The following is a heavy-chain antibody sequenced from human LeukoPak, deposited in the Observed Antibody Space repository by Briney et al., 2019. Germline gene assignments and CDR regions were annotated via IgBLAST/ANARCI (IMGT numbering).Heavy chain of an antibody. CDR2: IWYDGSNK. CDR3: AKDRYSSSSSSYYYYGMDV. CDR1: GFTFSSYG. V-gene: IGHV3-33*06. Sequence: PGRSLRLSCAASGFTFSSYGMHWVRQAPGKGLEWVAVIWYDGSNKYYADSVKGRFTISRDNSKNTLYLQMNSLRAEDTAVYYCAKDRYSSSSSSYYYYGMDVWGQGTTVTVSS. J-gene: IGHJ6*02. D-gene: IGHD6-6*01.